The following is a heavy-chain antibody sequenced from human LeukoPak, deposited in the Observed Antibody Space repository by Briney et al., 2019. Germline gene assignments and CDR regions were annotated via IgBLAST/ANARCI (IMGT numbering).Heavy chain of an antibody. V-gene: IGHV4-38-2*01. CDR2: IYHSGST. CDR3: TRGLQSGGYTDY. Sequence: PSETLSLTCAVSGYSITSGYYWGWIRQPPGKGLEWIGSIYHSGSTYYKSSPKSRVTISVDTSKNQFSLRVTSVTAADTAMYYCTRGLQSGGYTDYWGQGTLVTVSS. CDR1: GYSITSGYY. J-gene: IGHJ4*02. D-gene: IGHD3-22*01.